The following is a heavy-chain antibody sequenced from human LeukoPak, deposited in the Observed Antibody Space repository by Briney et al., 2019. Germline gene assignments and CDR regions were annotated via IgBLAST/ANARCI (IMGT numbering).Heavy chain of an antibody. CDR3: ARLYSTSGYNWFDP. J-gene: IGHJ5*02. Sequence: SETLSLTCAVYGGSFNDYSWSWIRQPPGKGLEWIGEIYHSGSTNYNPSLKSRVTILVDTSKNQFSLKLSSVTAADTAVYYCARLYSTSGYNWFDPWGQGTLVTVSS. D-gene: IGHD6-6*01. V-gene: IGHV4-34*01. CDR1: GGSFNDYS. CDR2: IYHSGST.